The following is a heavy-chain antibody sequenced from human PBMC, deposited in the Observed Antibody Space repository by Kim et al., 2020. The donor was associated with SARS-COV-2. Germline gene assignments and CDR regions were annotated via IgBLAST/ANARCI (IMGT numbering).Heavy chain of an antibody. Sequence: GGSLRLSCVTSGFPFSLYAMNWVRQAPGKGLEWVSYISTDGTVIYYADSVKGRFTFSRSTATNSLFLQMNSLRVEDTAIYYCVREVMAGPGLDVWGLGT. CDR1: GFPFSLYA. CDR3: VREVMAGPGLDV. J-gene: IGHJ6*02. CDR2: ISTDGTVI. V-gene: IGHV3-48*01.